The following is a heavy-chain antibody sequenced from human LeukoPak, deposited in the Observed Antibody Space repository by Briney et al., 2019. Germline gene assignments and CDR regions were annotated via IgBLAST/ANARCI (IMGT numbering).Heavy chain of an antibody. V-gene: IGHV4-39*01. Sequence: PSETLSLTCTVSGGSISSSSYYWGWIRQPPGKGLEWIGSIYYSGSTYYNPSLKSRVTISVDTSKNQFSLKLSSVTAADTAVYYCARPHIYDFWSGYSNWFDPWGREPWSPSPQ. CDR1: GGSISSSSYY. CDR3: ARPHIYDFWSGYSNWFDP. D-gene: IGHD3-3*01. J-gene: IGHJ5*02. CDR2: IYYSGST.